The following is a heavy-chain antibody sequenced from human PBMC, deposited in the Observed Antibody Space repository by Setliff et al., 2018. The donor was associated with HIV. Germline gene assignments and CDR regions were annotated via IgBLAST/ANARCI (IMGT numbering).Heavy chain of an antibody. Sequence: GESLKISCAASGFTFSSNAMSWVRQAPGKGLEWVSGMTNNGGTTYYAESVKGRFTISRDSSRDTLYLQMNTLRADDTAVYYCTKDLRRKWLADDAYEMWGQGTMVTVSS. V-gene: IGHV3-23*01. CDR3: TKDLRRKWLADDAYEM. J-gene: IGHJ3*02. D-gene: IGHD6-19*01. CDR2: MTNNGGTT. CDR1: GFTFSSNA.